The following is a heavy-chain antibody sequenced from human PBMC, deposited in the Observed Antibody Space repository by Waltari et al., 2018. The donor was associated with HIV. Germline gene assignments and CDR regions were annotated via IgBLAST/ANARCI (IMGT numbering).Heavy chain of an antibody. V-gene: IGHV3-23*01. CDR1: GFTFKTYS. CDR2: MSGSGNGI. Sequence: QLLQSGGDLVRPGGSLRLSCVASGFTFKTYSMTWVRQAPGKGREGVAEMSGSGNGIYYREAVKGRFTISRDNSKNTLYLQMNSLRVEDTGVYYCAKDGGSYSGWLHPWGQGTLVTVSS. J-gene: IGHJ5*02. CDR3: AKDGGSYSGWLHP. D-gene: IGHD3-10*01.